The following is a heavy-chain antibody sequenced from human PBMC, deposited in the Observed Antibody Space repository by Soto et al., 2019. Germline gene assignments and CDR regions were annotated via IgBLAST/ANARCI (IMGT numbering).Heavy chain of an antibody. CDR2: IYPGDSDT. CDR3: ARTSAAGKYYYGMDV. D-gene: IGHD6-13*01. Sequence: PGESLKISCKGSGYSFTNYWIGWVRQMPGKGLEWMGIIYPGDSDTRYSPSLQGQVTISADKSISTASLQWSSLKASDTAMYYCARTSAAGKYYYGMDVWGQGTTVTVSS. V-gene: IGHV5-51*01. CDR1: GYSFTNYW. J-gene: IGHJ6*02.